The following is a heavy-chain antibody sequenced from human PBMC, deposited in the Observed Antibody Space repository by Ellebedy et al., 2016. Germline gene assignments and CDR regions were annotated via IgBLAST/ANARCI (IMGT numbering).Heavy chain of an antibody. CDR3: ARTYYDFWSGFSAPYYFDY. Sequence: GSLRLSCAASGFTFSDYYMRWIRQAPGKGLEWIGYIYYSGSTYYNPSLKTRVTISVDTSKNQFSLKLSSVTAADTAVYYCARTYYDFWSGFSAPYYFDYWGQGTLVTVSS. CDR2: IYYSGST. V-gene: IGHV4-59*01. J-gene: IGHJ4*02. D-gene: IGHD3-3*01. CDR1: GFTFSDYY.